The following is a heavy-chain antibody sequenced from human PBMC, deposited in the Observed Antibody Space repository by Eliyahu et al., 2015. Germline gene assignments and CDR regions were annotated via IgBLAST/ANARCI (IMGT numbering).Heavy chain of an antibody. J-gene: IGHJ3*02. CDR2: IGSTGTYT. D-gene: IGHD4-23*01. CDR3: ATDAGYNGNSDGFET. Sequence: EVLLVESGGGLVKPGGSLXLSCEASRFXFRGYNLNWVRQAPGKGLXXVSSIGSTGTYTSYADSVKGRFTISRDNAKNSLFLQMNSLRAEDTAVYYCATDAGYNGNSDGFETWGQGTMVTVSS. V-gene: IGHV3-21*01. CDR1: RFXFRGYN.